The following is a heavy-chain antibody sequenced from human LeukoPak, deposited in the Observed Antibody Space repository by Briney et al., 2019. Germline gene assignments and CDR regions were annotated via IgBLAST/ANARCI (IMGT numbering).Heavy chain of an antibody. D-gene: IGHD3-10*01. CDR2: IWSDGSEK. J-gene: IGHJ4*02. V-gene: IGHV3-33*01. CDR1: GFTFRTYG. Sequence: GGSLRLSCSASGFTFRTYGMFWVRQAPGKGLDWVSVIWSDGSEKYYADSVRGRFTISRDNSRDTLDLQMNSLRVEDTAVYYCARRGSKTYGFDNWGQGTLVTVSS. CDR3: ARRGSKTYGFDN.